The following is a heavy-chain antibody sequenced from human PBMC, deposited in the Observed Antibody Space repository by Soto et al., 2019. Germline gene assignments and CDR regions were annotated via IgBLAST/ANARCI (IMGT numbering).Heavy chain of an antibody. J-gene: IGHJ6*02. CDR2: INAGNGNT. Sequence: ASVKVSCKASGYTFTSYAMHWVRQDTGQRLEWMGWINAGNGNTNYAQKLQGRVTMTTDTSTTTAYMELRSLRSDDTAVYYCARDRPTSSIRARDYYYAMDVWGQGTTVTVSS. V-gene: IGHV1-3*01. D-gene: IGHD6-6*01. CDR3: ARDRPTSSIRARDYYYAMDV. CDR1: GYTFTSYA.